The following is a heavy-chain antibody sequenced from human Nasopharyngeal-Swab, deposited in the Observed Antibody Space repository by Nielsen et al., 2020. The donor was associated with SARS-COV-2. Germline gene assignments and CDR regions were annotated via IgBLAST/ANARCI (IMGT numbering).Heavy chain of an antibody. Sequence: WIRQPPGKGLEWVSAISGSGGSTYYADSVKGRFTISRDNSKNTLYLQMSSLRAEDTAVYYCAKNPPFSDYFDYWGQGTLVTVSS. J-gene: IGHJ4*02. CDR2: ISGSGGST. V-gene: IGHV3-23*01. CDR3: AKNPPFSDYFDY.